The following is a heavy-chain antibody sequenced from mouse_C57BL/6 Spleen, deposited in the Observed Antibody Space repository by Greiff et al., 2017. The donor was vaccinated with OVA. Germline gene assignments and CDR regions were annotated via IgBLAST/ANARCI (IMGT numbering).Heavy chain of an antibody. CDR2: ISDGGSYT. Sequence: EVNVVESGGGLVKPGGSLKLSCAASGFTFSSYAMSWVRQTPEKRLEWVATISDGGSYTYYPDNVKGRFTISRDNAKNNLYLQMSHLKSEDTAMYYCARGYTYYVDYWGKGTTLTVSS. V-gene: IGHV5-4*03. J-gene: IGHJ2*01. CDR1: GFTFSSYA. D-gene: IGHD5-1-1*01. CDR3: ARGYTYYVDY.